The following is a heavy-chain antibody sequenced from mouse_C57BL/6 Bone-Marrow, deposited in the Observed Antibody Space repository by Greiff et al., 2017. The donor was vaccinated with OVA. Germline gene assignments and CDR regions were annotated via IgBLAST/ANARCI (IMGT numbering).Heavy chain of an antibody. Sequence: EVKPMESGGGLVKPGGSLKLSCAASGFTFSSYAMSWVRQTPEKRLEWVATISDGGSYTYYPDNVKGRFTISRDNAKNNLYLQMSHLKSEDTAMYYCARDSLFYAMDYWGQGTSVTVSS. CDR2: ISDGGSYT. CDR3: ARDSLFYAMDY. D-gene: IGHD6-2*01. J-gene: IGHJ4*01. V-gene: IGHV5-4*01. CDR1: GFTFSSYA.